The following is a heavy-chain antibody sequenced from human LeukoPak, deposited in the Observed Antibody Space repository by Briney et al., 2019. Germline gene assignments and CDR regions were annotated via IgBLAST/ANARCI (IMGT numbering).Heavy chain of an antibody. V-gene: IGHV3-21*01. D-gene: IGHD3-9*01. J-gene: IGHJ4*02. CDR3: ARCPSPDFDWLLGEFDY. Sequence: GGSLRLSCAASGFTFGSYSMNWVRQAPGKGLEWVSSISSSSSYIYYADSVKGRFTISRDNAKNSLYLQMNSLRAEDTAVYYCARCPSPDFDWLLGEFDYWGQGTLVTVSS. CDR2: ISSSSSYI. CDR1: GFTFGSYS.